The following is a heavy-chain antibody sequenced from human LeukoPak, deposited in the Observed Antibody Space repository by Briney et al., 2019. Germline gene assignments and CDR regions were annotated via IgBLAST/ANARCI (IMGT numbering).Heavy chain of an antibody. D-gene: IGHD2-15*01. Sequence: GGSLRLSCAASGFTFDDYGMSWVRQAPGKGLEWVSGINWNGGSTGYADSVKGRFAISRDNAKNSLYLQMNTLRAEDTAVYYCARDCSGGNCYRDPTFDYWGQGTLVTVSS. CDR3: ARDCSGGNCYRDPTFDY. V-gene: IGHV3-20*04. CDR2: INWNGGST. CDR1: GFTFDDYG. J-gene: IGHJ4*02.